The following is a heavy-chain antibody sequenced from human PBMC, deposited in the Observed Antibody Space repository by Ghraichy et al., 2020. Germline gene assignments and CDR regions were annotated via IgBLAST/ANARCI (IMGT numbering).Heavy chain of an antibody. CDR3: TTDHDTGSYLWGNVY. V-gene: IGHV3-15*03. CDR1: GFTFSNAW. CDR2: IKFRT. J-gene: IGHJ4*02. D-gene: IGHD1-26*01. Sequence: GGSLRLSCAASGFTFSNAWMNWVRQAPGKGLEWVGRIKFRTEYAAPVKGRFTMSRDDSKETLYLQMNSLKTEDTAVYYCTTDHDTGSYLWGNVYWGLGTLVTVSS.